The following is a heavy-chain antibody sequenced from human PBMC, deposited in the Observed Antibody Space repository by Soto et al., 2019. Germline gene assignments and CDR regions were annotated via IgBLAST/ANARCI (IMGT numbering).Heavy chain of an antibody. Sequence: SETLSLTCTVSGGSISSGDYYWSWIRQPPGKGLEWIGYIYYSGGTYYNPSLKSRVTISVDTSKNQFSLKLSSVTAAATAVYYCASYDSSGYYYDDYWGQGTLVTVSS. D-gene: IGHD3-22*01. CDR3: ASYDSSGYYYDDY. V-gene: IGHV4-30-4*01. J-gene: IGHJ4*02. CDR1: GGSISSGDYY. CDR2: IYYSGGT.